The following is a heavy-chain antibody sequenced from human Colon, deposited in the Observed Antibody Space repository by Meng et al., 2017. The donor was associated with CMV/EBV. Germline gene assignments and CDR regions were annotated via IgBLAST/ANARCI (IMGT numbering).Heavy chain of an antibody. CDR3: ARDGAPTYYDFWSGPTYYYYGMDV. Sequence: GESLKISCAASGFTFSIYEMNWVRQAPGKGLEWVSFISNSGSTIYYADSVKGRFTISRDNAKNSLYLQMNSLRAEDTAVYYCARDGAPTYYDFWSGPTYYYYGMDVWGQGTTVTVSS. D-gene: IGHD3-3*01. CDR2: ISNSGSTI. V-gene: IGHV3-48*03. CDR1: GFTFSIYE. J-gene: IGHJ6*02.